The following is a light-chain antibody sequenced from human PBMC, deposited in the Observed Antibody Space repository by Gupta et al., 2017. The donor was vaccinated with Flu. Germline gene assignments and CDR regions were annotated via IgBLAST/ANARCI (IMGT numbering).Light chain of an antibody. V-gene: IGKV3-11*01. J-gene: IGKJ1*01. CDR1: QSVSSY. CDR3: QQRSNWPT. Sequence: PGERATVSCRASQSVSSYLAWYQQKPGQDPRLLIYDASNRATGIPARFSGSGSGTDFTLTISSLEPEDFAVYYCQQRSNWPTFGQGTKVESK. CDR2: DAS.